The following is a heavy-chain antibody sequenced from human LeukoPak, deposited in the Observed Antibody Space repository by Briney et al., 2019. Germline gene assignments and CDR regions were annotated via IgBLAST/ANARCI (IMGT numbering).Heavy chain of an antibody. CDR1: GGSISSSSYY. V-gene: IGHV4-39*01. Sequence: KASETLSLTXTVSGGSISSSSYYWGWIRQPPGKGLEWIGSIYYSGSTYYNPSLKSRVTISVDTSKNQFSLKLSSVTAADTAVYYCALYGSGGVYWGQGTLVTVSS. J-gene: IGHJ4*02. CDR3: ALYGSGGVY. D-gene: IGHD3-10*01. CDR2: IYYSGST.